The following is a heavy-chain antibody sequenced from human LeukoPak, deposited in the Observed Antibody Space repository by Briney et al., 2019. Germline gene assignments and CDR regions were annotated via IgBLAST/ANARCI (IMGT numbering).Heavy chain of an antibody. CDR3: ARGPYSYDSSGAFDI. V-gene: IGHV4-61*02. CDR2: ISSSGST. CDR1: GDSISSGDYY. Sequence: PSETLSLTCTVSGDSISSGDYYWSWIRQPAGKGLEWIGRISSSGSTNYNPSLRSRVTISVDTSKNQFSLKLSSVTAADTAVYFCARGPYSYDSSGAFDIWGQGTMVTVSS. J-gene: IGHJ3*02. D-gene: IGHD3-22*01.